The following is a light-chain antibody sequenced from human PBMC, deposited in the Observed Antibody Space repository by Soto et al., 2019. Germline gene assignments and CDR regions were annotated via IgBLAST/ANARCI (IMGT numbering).Light chain of an antibody. J-gene: IGKJ1*01. Sequence: IQMTQSPSSLSASVGDRVTITCRASQSISSYLNWYQQKPGKAPKLLIYAASSLQSGGPSRFSGNGSGKDFTVPISSLQPEDFATYYCQQSYSTPVTFGQGTKVDIK. CDR2: AAS. CDR3: QQSYSTPVT. CDR1: QSISSY. V-gene: IGKV1-39*01.